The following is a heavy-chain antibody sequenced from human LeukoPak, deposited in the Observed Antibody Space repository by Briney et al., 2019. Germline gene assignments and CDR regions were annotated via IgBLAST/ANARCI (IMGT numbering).Heavy chain of an antibody. CDR2: IRSKAHGGTT. D-gene: IGHD6-19*01. J-gene: IGHJ5*02. CDR3: TRESSGWYYAWFDP. CDR1: GFTFGDYA. Sequence: PGGSLRLSCTASGFTFGDYAMSWFRQAPGKGLEWVGFIRSKAHGGTTEYAASVKGRFTISRDDSKSIAYLQMNSLKTEDTAVYYCTRESSGWYYAWFDPWGQGTLVTVSS. V-gene: IGHV3-49*03.